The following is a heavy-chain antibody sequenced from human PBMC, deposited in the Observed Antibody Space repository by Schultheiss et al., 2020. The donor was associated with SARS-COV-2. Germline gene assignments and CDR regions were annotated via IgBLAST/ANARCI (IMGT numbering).Heavy chain of an antibody. CDR1: GFTFSSYA. CDR3: ARGRTGYDFWSGLGY. J-gene: IGHJ4*02. Sequence: GGSLRLSCAASGFTFSSYAMSWVRQAPGKGLEWVSAISGSGGSTYYADSVKGRFTISRDNSKNTLSLQMNSLRSDDTAVYYCARGRTGYDFWSGLGYWGQGTLVTVSS. CDR2: ISGSGGST. D-gene: IGHD3-3*01. V-gene: IGHV3-23*01.